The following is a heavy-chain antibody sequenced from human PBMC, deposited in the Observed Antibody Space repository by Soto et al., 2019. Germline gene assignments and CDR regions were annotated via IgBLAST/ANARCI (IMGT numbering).Heavy chain of an antibody. J-gene: IGHJ6*02. CDR2: IWYDGSNK. CDR1: GLTFSSYG. V-gene: IGHV3-33*01. D-gene: IGHD2-8*01. Sequence: GGSLRLSCAASGLTFSSYGMHWVRQAPGKGLEWVAVIWYDGSNKYYADSVKGRFTISRDNSKNTLYLQMNSLRAEDTAVYYCARDAEFENEDLGYCTNCGMDVWGQGTTVTVSS. CDR3: ARDAEFENEDLGYCTNCGMDV.